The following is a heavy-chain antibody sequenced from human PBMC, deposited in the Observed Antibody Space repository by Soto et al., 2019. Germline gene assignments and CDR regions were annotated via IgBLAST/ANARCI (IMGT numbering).Heavy chain of an antibody. CDR2: NNHSGGT. V-gene: IGHV4-34*01. D-gene: IGHD6-13*01. CDR1: GESLRGYY. CDR3: AGRKGYDAGIDY. J-gene: IGHJ4*02. Sequence: QVQLQQWGAGLLKPSATLSLTCAASGESLRGYYWSWLRQTPGKGLEWIGANNHSGGTDYNPSRKSRGTRTSDTCKNQRSRRVNAVTAADTAVYHGAGRKGYDAGIDYWGQGTRVTVSS.